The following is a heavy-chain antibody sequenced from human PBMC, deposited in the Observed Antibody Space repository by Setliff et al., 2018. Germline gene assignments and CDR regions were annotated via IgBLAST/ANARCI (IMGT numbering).Heavy chain of an antibody. CDR2: IYHRGRK. Sequence: KTSETLSLTCAVSGASINSGHYWGWIRQPPGKGLEWIATIYHRGRKYYNPSLQSRVSVSLDTSKNHFSLRLTSMTAADTAIYYCATPGRDDLDSPFEPFDIWGQGTMVTVS. CDR1: GASINSGHY. CDR3: ATPGRDDLDSPFEPFDI. V-gene: IGHV4-38-2*01. J-gene: IGHJ3*02. D-gene: IGHD3-3*01.